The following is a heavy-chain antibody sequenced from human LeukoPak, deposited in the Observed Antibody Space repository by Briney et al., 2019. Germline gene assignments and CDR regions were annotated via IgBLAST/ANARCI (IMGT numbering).Heavy chain of an antibody. D-gene: IGHD3-3*01. CDR3: ARVYFWAREYYFDY. CDR2: IYHSGST. Sequence: SETLSLTCSVSGYSISSGYYWGWIRQPPGKGLEWIGSIYHSGSTYYNPSLKSRVTISVDTSKNQSSLKLSSVTAADTAVYYCARVYFWAREYYFDYWGQGTLVTVSS. V-gene: IGHV4-38-2*02. CDR1: GYSISSGYY. J-gene: IGHJ4*02.